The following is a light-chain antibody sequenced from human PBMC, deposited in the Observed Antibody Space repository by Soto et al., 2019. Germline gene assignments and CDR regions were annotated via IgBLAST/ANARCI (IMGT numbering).Light chain of an antibody. V-gene: IGKV1-13*02. CDR2: DAS. J-gene: IGKJ2*01. CDR1: QGISSA. Sequence: AIQLTQSPSSLSASVGDRVTITCRASQGISSALAWYQQKPGEAPKLLIYDASSLESGVPSRFSGSGSGTDFTLTISSLQPEDVATYYCQQFNSYSYTFGQGTKLEIK. CDR3: QQFNSYSYT.